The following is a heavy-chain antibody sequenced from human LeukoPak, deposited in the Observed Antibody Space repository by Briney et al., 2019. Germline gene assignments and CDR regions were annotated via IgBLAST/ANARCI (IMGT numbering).Heavy chain of an antibody. CDR1: GGSFSGYY. CDR3: ARQEGQGGATAFDY. J-gene: IGHJ4*02. V-gene: IGHV4-34*01. CDR2: INNSGST. Sequence: PSETLSLTCVVYGGSFSGYYWSWIRQPPGKGLEWIGEINNSGSTNYNPSLKSRVTISVDTSKNQFSLKLSSVTAADTAVYYCARQEGQGGATAFDYWGQGTLVTVSS. D-gene: IGHD1-26*01.